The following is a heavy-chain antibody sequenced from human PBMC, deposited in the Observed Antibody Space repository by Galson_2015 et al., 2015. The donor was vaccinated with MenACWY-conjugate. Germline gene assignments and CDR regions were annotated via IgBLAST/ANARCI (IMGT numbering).Heavy chain of an antibody. Sequence: SLRLSCAASGFTFTIYSLSWVRQAPGKGLERISYMSNGGETIYYADSVRGRLTISRDNTKNSVYLQMHSLRAEDTSVYYCTRDRGYCTGGRCYRYFDFWGQGILVTVSS. CDR1: GFTFTIYS. J-gene: IGHJ4*02. V-gene: IGHV3-48*04. CDR2: MSNGGETI. D-gene: IGHD2-15*01. CDR3: TRDRGYCTGGRCYRYFDF.